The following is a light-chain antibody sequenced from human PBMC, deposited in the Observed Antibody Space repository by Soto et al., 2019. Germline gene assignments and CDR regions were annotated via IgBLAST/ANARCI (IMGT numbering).Light chain of an antibody. V-gene: IGKV3-20*01. CDR2: GAS. CDR3: QHSGRSPPLT. CDR1: QSVSSNS. J-gene: IGKJ4*01. Sequence: EVVLTQSPGTLSLSPGDRATLSCTASQSVSSNSLAWYQQIPGQPPRLLIYGASSRATGVTDRFTGSGSETHFTLTITRLEPEDFAVFYCQHSGRSPPLTFGGGTKVEIK.